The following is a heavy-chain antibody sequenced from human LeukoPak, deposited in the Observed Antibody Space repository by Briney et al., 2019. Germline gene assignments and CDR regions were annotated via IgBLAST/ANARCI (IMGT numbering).Heavy chain of an antibody. CDR3: AREEIYYDSSGYYPRDY. D-gene: IGHD3-22*01. V-gene: IGHV1-2*02. Sequence: ASVKVSCKASGYTFTGYYMHWVRQAPGQGLEWMGWINPNSGGTNYAQKFQGRVTMTRDTSISTAYMELSRLRSDDTAVYYCAREEIYYDSSGYYPRDYWGQGTLVTVSS. CDR1: GYTFTGYY. J-gene: IGHJ4*02. CDR2: INPNSGGT.